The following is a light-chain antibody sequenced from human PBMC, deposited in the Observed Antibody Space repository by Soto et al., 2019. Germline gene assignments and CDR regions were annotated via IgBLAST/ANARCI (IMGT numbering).Light chain of an antibody. J-gene: IGKJ1*01. Sequence: DFQMTQSPSTLSASVGDRVTITCRASQSINNWLAWYQQKPGKAPKLLIYKASTLKSGVPSRFSGSGSGTEFTLTISSLQPDDFATYYCQHYNSYSEAFGQGTKV. CDR1: QSINNW. V-gene: IGKV1-5*03. CDR3: QHYNSYSEA. CDR2: KAS.